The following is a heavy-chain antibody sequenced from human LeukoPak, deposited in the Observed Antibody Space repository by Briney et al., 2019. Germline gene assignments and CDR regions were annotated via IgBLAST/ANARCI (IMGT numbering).Heavy chain of an antibody. J-gene: IGHJ6*02. CDR3: TTDEVVANYYYYGMDV. D-gene: IGHD2-15*01. Sequence: GGSLRLSCAASGFTFSNAWMNWVRQAPGKGLEWVGRIKSKTDGGTTDYAAPVKGRFAISRDDSKNTLYLQMNSLKTEDTAVYYCTTDEVVANYYYYGMDVWGQGTTVTVSS. CDR1: GFTFSNAW. V-gene: IGHV3-15*07. CDR2: IKSKTDGGTT.